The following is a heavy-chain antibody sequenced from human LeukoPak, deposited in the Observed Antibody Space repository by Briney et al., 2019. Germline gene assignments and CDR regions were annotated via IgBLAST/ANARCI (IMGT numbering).Heavy chain of an antibody. CDR2: IIPIFGTA. CDR3: AREFRGYYGSGSYCFDY. V-gene: IGHV1-69*13. Sequence: SVKVSCKASGGTFSSYAISWVRQAPGQGLEWMGGIIPIFGTANYAQKFQGRVTITADESTSTAYMELSSLRSDDTAVYYCAREFRGYYGSGSYCFDYWGQGTLVTVSS. CDR1: GGTFSSYA. J-gene: IGHJ4*02. D-gene: IGHD3-10*01.